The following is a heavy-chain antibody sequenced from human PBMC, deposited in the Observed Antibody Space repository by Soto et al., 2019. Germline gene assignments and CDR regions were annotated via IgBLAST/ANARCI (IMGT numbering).Heavy chain of an antibody. CDR3: ARLDSSSPYYYGMDV. Sequence: PGESLKISCKGSGYSFTSYWIGWVRQMPGKGLEWMGIIYPGDSDTRYSPSFQGQVTISADKSISTAYLQWSSLKASDTAMYYCARLDSSSPYYYGMDVWGQGTTVTVSS. J-gene: IGHJ6*02. D-gene: IGHD6-6*01. CDR1: GYSFTSYW. CDR2: IYPGDSDT. V-gene: IGHV5-51*01.